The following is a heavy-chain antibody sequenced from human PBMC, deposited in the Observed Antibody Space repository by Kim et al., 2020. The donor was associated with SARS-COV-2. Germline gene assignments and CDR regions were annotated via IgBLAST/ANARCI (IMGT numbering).Heavy chain of an antibody. V-gene: IGHV3-23*01. J-gene: IGHJ4*02. CDR2: IKIGGET. Sequence: GGSLRLSCSVSGFAFDNHALTWVRQAPGKGLEWVASIKIGGETHHADSMRGRFTISRDNSKDTLYLQMNRLRVDDTTTYYCATETRANDFWGQGTLGTVS. CDR1: GFAFDNHA. CDR3: ATETRANDF.